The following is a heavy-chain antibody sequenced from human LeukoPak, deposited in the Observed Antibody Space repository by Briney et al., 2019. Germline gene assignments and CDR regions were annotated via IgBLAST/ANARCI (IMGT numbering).Heavy chain of an antibody. J-gene: IGHJ6*03. CDR2: INPSGGST. D-gene: IGHD6-6*01. CDR1: GYTFTSYY. Sequence: GASVKVSCKASGYTFTSYYMHWVRQAPGQGLEWMGIINPSGGSTSYAQKFQGRVTMTRDMSTSTVYMELSSLRSEDTAVYYCARVLAARPGYYYYMDVWGKGTTVTVSS. V-gene: IGHV1-46*01. CDR3: ARVLAARPGYYYYMDV.